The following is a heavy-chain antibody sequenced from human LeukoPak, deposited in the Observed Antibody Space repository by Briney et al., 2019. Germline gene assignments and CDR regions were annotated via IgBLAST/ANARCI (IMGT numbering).Heavy chain of an antibody. CDR1: GFTFTNYA. D-gene: IGHD3-3*01. CDR2: INNGGGST. V-gene: IGHV3-23*01. Sequence: GGSLRLSCAASGFTFTNYAMSWIRQAPGKGLQWVSTINNGGGSTYYADSVKGRFTISRDNSNNTLYLQMNSLRAEDTAVYYCAKGHRSSSSFFDSWGQGILVTVSS. CDR3: AKGHRSSSSFFDS. J-gene: IGHJ4*02.